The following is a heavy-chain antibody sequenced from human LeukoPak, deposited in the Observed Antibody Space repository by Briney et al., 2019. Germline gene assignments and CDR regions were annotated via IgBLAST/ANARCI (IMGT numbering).Heavy chain of an antibody. D-gene: IGHD1-1*01. CDR2: IYPGDSDT. CDR1: GYRFTSYW. Sequence: GESLKISCQVSGYRFTSYWIDWVRQMPGKGLEWMGFIYPGDSDTRYNPSFQGQVTISADKSTNTAYLQWSSLKASDTAMYYCSRHQGGGTALTDYWGQGTPVTVSS. V-gene: IGHV5-51*01. CDR3: SRHQGGGTALTDY. J-gene: IGHJ4*02.